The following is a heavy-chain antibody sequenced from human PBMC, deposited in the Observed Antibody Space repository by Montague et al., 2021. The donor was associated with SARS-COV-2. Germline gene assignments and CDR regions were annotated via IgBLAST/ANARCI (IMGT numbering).Heavy chain of an antibody. CDR1: GGSISSSSYY. J-gene: IGHJ4*02. CDR3: VRLPDLLLCFGELFDY. Sequence: SETLSLTCTVSGGSISSSSYYWGWIRQPPGKGLEWIGSIYYSGSTYYNPSLKSRVTISVDTSKNQFSLKLSSVTAADTAVYYCVRLPDLLLCFGELFDYWGQGTLVTVSS. V-gene: IGHV4-39*01. CDR2: IYYSGST. D-gene: IGHD3-10*01.